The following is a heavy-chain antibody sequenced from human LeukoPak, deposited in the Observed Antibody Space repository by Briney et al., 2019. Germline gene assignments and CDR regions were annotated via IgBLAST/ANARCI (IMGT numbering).Heavy chain of an antibody. V-gene: IGHV3-23*01. J-gene: IGHJ4*02. CDR2: ISVSVDST. Sequence: PGGSLRLSCAASGFTFSSYGMSWVRQPPGKGLEWVSGISVSVDSTYYADSVKGRFTISRDNSKNTVYLQMNSLRAEDTAVYYCARGSKTAGTIYSFDYWGQGTLVTVSS. D-gene: IGHD6-13*01. CDR3: ARGSKTAGTIYSFDY. CDR1: GFTFSSYG.